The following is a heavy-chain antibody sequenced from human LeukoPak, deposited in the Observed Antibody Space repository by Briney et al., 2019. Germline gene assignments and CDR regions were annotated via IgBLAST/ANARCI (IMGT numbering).Heavy chain of an antibody. CDR1: GYTFTSYG. Sequence: ASVKVSCKASGYTFTSYGISWVRQAPGQGLEWMGWISAYNGNTNYAQKLQGRVTMTTDTSTSTAYMELWSLRSDDTAVYYCARGKRITMIVVYMDVWGKGTTVTVSS. J-gene: IGHJ6*03. V-gene: IGHV1-18*01. CDR3: ARGKRITMIVVYMDV. D-gene: IGHD3-22*01. CDR2: ISAYNGNT.